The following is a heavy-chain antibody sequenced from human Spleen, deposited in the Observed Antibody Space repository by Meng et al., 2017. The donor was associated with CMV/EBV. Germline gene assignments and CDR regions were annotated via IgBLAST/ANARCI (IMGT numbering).Heavy chain of an antibody. CDR1: GFTFNSYA. V-gene: IGHV3-23*01. J-gene: IGHJ6*02. CDR3: ARDQYYDSSGYYGMDV. D-gene: IGHD3-22*01. Sequence: GESLKISCATSGFTFNSYAMSWVRQAPGKGLEWVSTMSGTGGITYYADSVKGRFTISRDYSKNSLYMEMNSLRAGDTAVYYCARDQYYDSSGYYGMDVWGQGTTVTVSS. CDR2: MSGTGGIT.